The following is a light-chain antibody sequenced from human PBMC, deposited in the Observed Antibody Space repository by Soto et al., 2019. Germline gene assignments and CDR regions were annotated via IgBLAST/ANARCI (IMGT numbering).Light chain of an antibody. Sequence: EIVLTQSPGTLSLSPGERATLSCRASQSVSSSYLAWYQQKPGQAPRLLIYGASSRATGIPDRFSGSGSGTEFTLTISRLEPEDFAVYYCQQYGSSPVTFGPETKVDIK. V-gene: IGKV3-20*01. CDR2: GAS. CDR1: QSVSSSY. J-gene: IGKJ3*01. CDR3: QQYGSSPVT.